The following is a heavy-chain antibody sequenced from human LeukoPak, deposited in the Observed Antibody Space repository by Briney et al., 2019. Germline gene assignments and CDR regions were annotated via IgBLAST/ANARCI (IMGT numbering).Heavy chain of an antibody. Sequence: ASVKVSCKASGYTFTSYGISWVRQAPGQGLEWMGWISAYNGNTNYAQKLQGRVTMTTDTSTSTAYMELRSLRSDDTAVYYCARYLEDGFIALPGEPLDYWGQGTLVTVSS. CDR3: ARYLEDGFIALPGEPLDY. CDR2: ISAYNGNT. CDR1: GYTFTSYG. D-gene: IGHD3-10*01. V-gene: IGHV1-18*01. J-gene: IGHJ4*02.